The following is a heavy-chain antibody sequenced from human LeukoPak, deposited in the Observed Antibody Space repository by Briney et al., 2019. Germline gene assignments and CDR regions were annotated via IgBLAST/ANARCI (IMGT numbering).Heavy chain of an antibody. V-gene: IGHV4-38-2*02. D-gene: IGHD3-10*01. CDR2: IYYSGST. J-gene: IGHJ4*02. Sequence: PSETLSLTCTVSGYSISSGYYWGWIRQPPGKGLEWIGSIYYSGSTYYNPSLKSRVTISVDTSKNQFSLKLSSVTAADTAVYYCARLWPFDYWGQGTLVTVSS. CDR3: ARLWPFDY. CDR1: GYSISSGYY.